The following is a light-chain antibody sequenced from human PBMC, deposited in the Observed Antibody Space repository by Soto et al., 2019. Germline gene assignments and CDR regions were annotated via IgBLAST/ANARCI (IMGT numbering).Light chain of an antibody. CDR2: GAS. Sequence: EIVLTQSPGTLSLSPGETATLSCRASQSVSSSYLAWYQHKPGQAPRLLIYGASSRATGIPDRFSGSGSGTDFTLTISRLEPQDFAVYYCQQCDSSPLNFGGGTKVEMK. CDR1: QSVSSSY. CDR3: QQCDSSPLN. V-gene: IGKV3-20*01. J-gene: IGKJ4*01.